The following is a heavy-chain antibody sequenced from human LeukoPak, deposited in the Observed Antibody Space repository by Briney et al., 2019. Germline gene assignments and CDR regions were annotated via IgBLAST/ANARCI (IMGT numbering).Heavy chain of an antibody. V-gene: IGHV3-53*01. D-gene: IGHD3-10*01. CDR2: IYSGGST. CDR3: ASGSGSYHTPYYYMDV. CDR1: GFTVSSNY. J-gene: IGHJ6*03. Sequence: GGSLRLSCAASGFTVSSNYMSWVRQAPGKGLEWVSVIYSGGSTYYADSVKGRFTISRDNSKNTLYLQMNNLRAEDTAVYYCASGSGSYHTPYYYMDVWGKGTTVTVSS.